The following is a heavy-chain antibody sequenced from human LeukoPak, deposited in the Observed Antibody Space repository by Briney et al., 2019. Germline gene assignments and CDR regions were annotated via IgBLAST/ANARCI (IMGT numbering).Heavy chain of an antibody. V-gene: IGHV1-2*02. CDR2: INPNSGGT. D-gene: IGHD1-26*01. Sequence: ASVKVSCKASGYTFTGYYMHWVRQAPGQGLEWMGWINPNSGGTNYAQKFQGRVTMTRDTSISTAYMELSRLRSDDTAVYYCARSRPRPGATPAFDIWGQGTMVTVSS. J-gene: IGHJ3*02. CDR3: ARSRPRPGATPAFDI. CDR1: GYTFTGYY.